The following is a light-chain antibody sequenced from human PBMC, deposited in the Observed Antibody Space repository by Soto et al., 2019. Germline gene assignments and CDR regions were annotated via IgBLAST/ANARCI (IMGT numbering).Light chain of an antibody. J-gene: IGKJ3*01. Sequence: DIQLTQSPSFLSASVGDRVTITCRASQGISSYLVWYQQKPGKAPKLLIYAASTLQSGVPSRFSGSGSGTEFTLTISSLQPEDFATYYCQQLNSYNFTFGPGTKVDIK. V-gene: IGKV1-9*01. CDR3: QQLNSYNFT. CDR1: QGISSY. CDR2: AAS.